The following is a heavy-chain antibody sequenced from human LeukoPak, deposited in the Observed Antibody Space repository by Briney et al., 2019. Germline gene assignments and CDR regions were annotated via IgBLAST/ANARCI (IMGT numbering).Heavy chain of an antibody. J-gene: IGHJ4*02. CDR1: GFTFNTYS. CDR3: LRGDRRDY. Sequence: GGSLRPSCEASGFTFNTYSMNWARKAPGKGLEWVSSIGSSGGYMFYADSVKGRFIISRDNAKDSLYLQMNSLRVEDTAVYYCLRGDRRDYWGQGTLVTVSS. CDR2: IGSSGGYM. V-gene: IGHV3-21*06.